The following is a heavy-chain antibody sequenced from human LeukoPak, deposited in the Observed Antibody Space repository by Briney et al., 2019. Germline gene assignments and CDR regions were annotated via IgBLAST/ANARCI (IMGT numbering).Heavy chain of an antibody. CDR2: INHSGST. V-gene: IGHV4-34*01. D-gene: IGHD3-10*01. CDR3: ARDGYGSGSYRFDC. J-gene: IGHJ4*02. Sequence: SETLSLTCAVYGGSFSGYYWSWIRQPPGKGLEWIGEINHSGSTNYNPSLKGRVTMSVDTSKNQFSLKLSSVTAADTAVYYCARDGYGSGSYRFDCWGQGTLVTVSS. CDR1: GGSFSGYY.